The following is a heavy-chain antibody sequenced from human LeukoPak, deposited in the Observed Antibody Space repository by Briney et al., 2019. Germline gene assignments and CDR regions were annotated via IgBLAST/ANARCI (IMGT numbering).Heavy chain of an antibody. V-gene: IGHV3-30*02. J-gene: IGHJ6*03. CDR3: ARDPGSAFGGVIVKVYYYYMDV. Sequence: GGSLRLSCAASGFTFSSHGIHWVRQAPGKGLEWVAFLPYDGRSQGYADSVKGRCIISRDNSKNTVYLQMNSLRAEDTAVYYCARDPGSAFGGVIVKVYYYYMDVWGKGTTVTVSS. CDR1: GFTFSSHG. CDR2: LPYDGRSQ. D-gene: IGHD3-16*02.